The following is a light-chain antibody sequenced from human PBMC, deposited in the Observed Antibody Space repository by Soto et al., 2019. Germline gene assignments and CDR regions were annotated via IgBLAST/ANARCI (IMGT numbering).Light chain of an antibody. CDR3: AAWDDILSGAPLV. V-gene: IGLV1-47*01. J-gene: IGLJ3*02. CDR2: RNN. Sequence: QSVLTQPPSASGTPGQRVTISCSGSSSNIGSNYVYWYQQLPGTAPKLLIYRNNQRPSGVPDRFSGSKSGTSASLAISGLRSEDEADYYCAAWDDILSGAPLVFGGGTKVTVL. CDR1: SSNIGSNY.